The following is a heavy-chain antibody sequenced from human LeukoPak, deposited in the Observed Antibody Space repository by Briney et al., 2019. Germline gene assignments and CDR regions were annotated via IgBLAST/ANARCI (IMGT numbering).Heavy chain of an antibody. CDR2: IRYDGTNK. V-gene: IGHV3-30*02. Sequence: GGSLRLSCAASGFIFNNYGLHWVRQAPGKGLEWVAFIRYDGTNKYYADSVKGRFTISRDNSKSTHYLQLNSLRAEDTAVYHCARDYDFGSGSESLGALDIWGQGTMVTVSS. J-gene: IGHJ3*02. CDR3: ARDYDFGSGSESLGALDI. CDR1: GFIFNNYG. D-gene: IGHD3-10*01.